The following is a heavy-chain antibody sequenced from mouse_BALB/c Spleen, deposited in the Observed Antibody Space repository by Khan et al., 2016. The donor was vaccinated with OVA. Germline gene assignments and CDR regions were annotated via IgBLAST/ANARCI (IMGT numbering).Heavy chain of an antibody. V-gene: IGHV14-3*02. CDR2: IDPANDKT. CDR3: THSLLLYAMDY. CDR1: GFNIKDTY. D-gene: IGHD1-2*01. Sequence: VQLQQSGAEFVKPGASVKLSCTASGFNIKDTYIHWVKQRPEQGLEWIGRIDPANDKTNYDPKFQGQATITADTSSNTAYLHLSSLTSEDTVVYYCTHSLLLYAMDYWGQGTTVTVSS. J-gene: IGHJ4*01.